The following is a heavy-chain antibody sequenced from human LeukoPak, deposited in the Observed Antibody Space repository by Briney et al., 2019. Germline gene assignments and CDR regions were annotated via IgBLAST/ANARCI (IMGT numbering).Heavy chain of an antibody. V-gene: IGHV5-51*01. J-gene: IGHJ6*02. CDR2: IYPGDSYT. CDR3: ARRVGSSTSYYYYGMDV. Sequence: GESLKISCKGSGYSFTSYWIGWVRQMPGKGLEWMGIIYPGDSYTRYSPSFQGQVTISADKSISTAYLQWSSLKASDTAMYYCARRVGSSTSYYYYGMDVWGQGTTVTVSS. D-gene: IGHD2-2*01. CDR1: GYSFTSYW.